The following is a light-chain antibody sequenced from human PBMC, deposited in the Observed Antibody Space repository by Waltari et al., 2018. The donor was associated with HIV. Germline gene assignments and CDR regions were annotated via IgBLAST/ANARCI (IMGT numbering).Light chain of an antibody. V-gene: IGLV3-25*03. J-gene: IGLJ2*01. CDR1: ALPKQY. Sequence: SYELTQPPSVSVSPGQTARITCSGDALPKQYAYWYQQRPGQAPVLVMSKDSERPSGIPERFSGSSSWTTVTLTISGVQAEDEADYYCQSADSSGTWVFGGGTKLTVL. CDR2: KDS. CDR3: QSADSSGTWV.